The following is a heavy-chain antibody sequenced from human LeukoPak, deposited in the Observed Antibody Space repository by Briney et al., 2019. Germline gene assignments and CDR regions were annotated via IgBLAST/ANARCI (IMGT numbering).Heavy chain of an antibody. CDR1: GFTFSSYE. Sequence: PGGSLRLSCAASGFTFSSYEMNWVRQAPGKGLEWVSGMSGSGGSTYYADSVKGRFTISRDNSKNTLYLQMNSLRAEDTAVYYCARGGSYLSAFDIWGQGTMVTVSS. CDR3: ARGGSYLSAFDI. D-gene: IGHD1-26*01. J-gene: IGHJ3*02. CDR2: MSGSGGST. V-gene: IGHV3-23*01.